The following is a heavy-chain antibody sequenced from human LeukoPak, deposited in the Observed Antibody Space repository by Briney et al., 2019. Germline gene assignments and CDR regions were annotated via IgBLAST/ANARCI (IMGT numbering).Heavy chain of an antibody. D-gene: IGHD3-16*01. CDR3: ARDFVGGGYGNFDY. V-gene: IGHV3-74*01. J-gene: IGHJ4*02. CDR2: INTDGSST. CDR1: GFTFSSYW. Sequence: PGGSLRLSCATSGFTFSSYWMHWVRQAPGKGLVWVSRINTDGSSTSYADSVKGRFTISRDNAKNTLYLQMNSLRAEDTAAYYCARDFVGGGYGNFDYWGQGTLVTVSS.